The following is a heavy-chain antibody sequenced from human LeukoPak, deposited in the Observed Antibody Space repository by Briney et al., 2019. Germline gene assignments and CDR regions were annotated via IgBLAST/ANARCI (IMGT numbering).Heavy chain of an antibody. D-gene: IGHD3-10*01. CDR2: IWYDGSNK. V-gene: IGHV3-33*01. CDR3: ARDRGQGAFDI. J-gene: IGHJ3*02. Sequence: GRSLRLSCAASGFTFSSYGMHWVRQPPGKGLEWVAVIWYDGSNKYYADSVKGRFTISRDNSKNTLYLQMNSLRAEDTAVCYCARDRGQGAFDIWVQGTMVTVSS. CDR1: GFTFSSYG.